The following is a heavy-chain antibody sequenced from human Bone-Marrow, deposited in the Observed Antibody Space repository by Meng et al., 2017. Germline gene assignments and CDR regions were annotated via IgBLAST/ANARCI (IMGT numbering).Heavy chain of an antibody. CDR1: GGPFISDT. J-gene: IGHJ4*02. Sequence: SVPVSCKASGGPFISDTISWVRQAPGQGLEWMGRIIPILGIANYAQKFQGRVTITADKSTSTAYMELSRLRSEDTSVYYCARDLREGYYDSSGYHFSEVRLDYWGQGTLVTVSS. CDR2: IIPILGIA. D-gene: IGHD3-22*01. CDR3: ARDLREGYYDSSGYHFSEVRLDY. V-gene: IGHV1-69*04.